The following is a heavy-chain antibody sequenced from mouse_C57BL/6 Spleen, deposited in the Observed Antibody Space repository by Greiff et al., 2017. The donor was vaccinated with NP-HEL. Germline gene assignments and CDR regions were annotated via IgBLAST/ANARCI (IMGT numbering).Heavy chain of an antibody. V-gene: IGHV1-61*01. D-gene: IGHD4-1*01. J-gene: IGHJ2*01. CDR2: IYPSDSET. CDR1: GYTFTSYW. Sequence: QVQLQQPGAELVRPGSSVKLSCKASGYTFTSYWMAWVKQRPGQGLEWIGNIYPSDSETHYNQKFKDKATLTVDKSSSTAYMQLSSLTSEASAVYYCARGGGTLNFDYWGQGTTLTVSS. CDR3: ARGGGTLNFDY.